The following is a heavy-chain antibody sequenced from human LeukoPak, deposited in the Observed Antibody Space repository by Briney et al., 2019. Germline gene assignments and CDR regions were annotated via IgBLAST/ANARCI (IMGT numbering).Heavy chain of an antibody. CDR3: ARKRGYSYGYGFDY. Sequence: GRSLRLSCAASGFTFSSYAMHWVRQAPGKGLEWVAVISYDGSNKYYADSVKGRFTISRDNPKNTLYLQMNSLRAEDTAVYYCARKRGYSYGYGFDYWGQGTLVTVSS. D-gene: IGHD5-18*01. V-gene: IGHV3-30*04. CDR2: ISYDGSNK. CDR1: GFTFSSYA. J-gene: IGHJ4*02.